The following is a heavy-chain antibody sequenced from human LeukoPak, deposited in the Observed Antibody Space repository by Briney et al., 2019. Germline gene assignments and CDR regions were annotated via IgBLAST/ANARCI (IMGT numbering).Heavy chain of an antibody. J-gene: IGHJ5*02. CDR2: ISAYNGNT. D-gene: IGHD3-9*01. V-gene: IGHV1-18*01. CDR3: ARGSVLRYFDWTYNWFDP. CDR1: GYTFTSYG. Sequence: ASVKVSCKASGYTFTSYGISWVRQAPGQGLEWMGWISAYNGNTNYAQKLQGRVTITADESTSTAYMELSSLRSEDTAVYYCARGSVLRYFDWTYNWFDPWGQGTLVTVSS.